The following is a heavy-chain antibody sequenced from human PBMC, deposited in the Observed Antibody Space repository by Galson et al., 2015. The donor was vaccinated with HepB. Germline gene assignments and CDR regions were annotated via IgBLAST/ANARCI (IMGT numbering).Heavy chain of an antibody. CDR2: ISYDGSNK. J-gene: IGHJ4*02. CDR1: GFTFSSYA. D-gene: IGHD2-2*01. Sequence: SLRLSCAASGFTFSSYAMHWVRQAPGKGLEWVAVISYDGSNKYYADSVKGRFTISRDNSKNTLYLQMNSLRAEDTAVYYCARDHGIVVVPAAPDYWGQGTLVTVSS. CDR3: ARDHGIVVVPAAPDY. V-gene: IGHV3-30-3*01.